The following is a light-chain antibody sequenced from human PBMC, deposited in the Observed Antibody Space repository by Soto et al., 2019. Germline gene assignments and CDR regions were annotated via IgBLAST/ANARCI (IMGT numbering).Light chain of an antibody. CDR2: GAS. Sequence: EIVLTHSPATLSVSPGERVTLSFSSSQSVRGSKVAWYQQKPGEAPRLLIYGASNRATDIPDRFSGSGSGTDFTLIINRLEPEDVAIYYCQQYGGSPRITFGQGTRLEIK. V-gene: IGKV3-20*01. CDR3: QQYGGSPRIT. J-gene: IGKJ5*01. CDR1: QSVRGSK.